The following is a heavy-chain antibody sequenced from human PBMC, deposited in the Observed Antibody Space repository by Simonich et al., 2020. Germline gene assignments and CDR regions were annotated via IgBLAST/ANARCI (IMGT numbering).Heavy chain of an antibody. CDR3: ARNRLDY. Sequence: EVQLVESGGGLVQPGGSLRLSCAASGFTFSSYWMHWFRQAPGKGLVWASRINSSGSTPSYADSVKGRFTTSRDNAKNTLYLQMNSLRAEDTAVYYCARNRLDYWGQGTLVTVSS. J-gene: IGHJ4*02. V-gene: IGHV3-74*01. CDR1: GFTFSSYW. CDR2: INSSGSTP.